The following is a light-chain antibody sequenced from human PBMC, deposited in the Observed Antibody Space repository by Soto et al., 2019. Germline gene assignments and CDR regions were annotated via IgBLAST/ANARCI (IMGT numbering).Light chain of an antibody. Sequence: IQSASVGDRDTIAWRAIQGISNFLAWYQQKAWQAPKPLFYAASILQSVVPSRFSGAGARTEIYLTLSSLQPVMFSTYFCQHNKIDTPWTFGKGTK. J-gene: IGKJ1*01. CDR2: AAS. CDR3: QHNKIDTPWT. V-gene: IGKV1-9*01. CDR1: QGISNF.